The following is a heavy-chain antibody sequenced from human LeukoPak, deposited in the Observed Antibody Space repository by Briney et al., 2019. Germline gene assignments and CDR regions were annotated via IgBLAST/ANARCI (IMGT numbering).Heavy chain of an antibody. J-gene: IGHJ3*02. CDR1: GYTFTDYY. V-gene: IGHV1-2*02. Sequence: ASVKVSCKASGYTFTDYYMHWVRQAPGQGLEWMGWINPNSGGTNYAQKFQGRVTMTRDTSIGTADMELSRLTSDDTALYYCARDVYGGNGWAFDIWGQGTMVTVSS. D-gene: IGHD4-23*01. CDR2: INPNSGGT. CDR3: ARDVYGGNGWAFDI.